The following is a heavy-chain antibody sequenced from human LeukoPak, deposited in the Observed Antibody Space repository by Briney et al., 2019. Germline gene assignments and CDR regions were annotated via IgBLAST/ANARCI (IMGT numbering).Heavy chain of an antibody. CDR1: GFTFNTYG. J-gene: IGHJ6*02. CDR3: ARVGCTGGSCLAYNYYAMDV. D-gene: IGHD2-15*01. Sequence: PWGSLRLSCAASGFTFNTYGMNWVRQAPGKGLEWVAIICYDGSDKYYAESVKGRFTISRDNSKNTLYLQVNSLRAEDTAVYYCARVGCTGGSCLAYNYYAMDVWGQGTTVTVS. CDR2: ICYDGSDK. V-gene: IGHV3-33*01.